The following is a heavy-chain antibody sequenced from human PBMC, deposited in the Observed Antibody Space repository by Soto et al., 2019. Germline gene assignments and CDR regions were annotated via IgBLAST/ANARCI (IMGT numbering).Heavy chain of an antibody. V-gene: IGHV3-30*18. Sequence: QVQLVESGGGVVQPGRSLRLSCAASGFTCSTYGMHWVRQPPGKGLEWVAVISSDGKSEHYADPVKGRFSISRDNSKNTLSLQMNSLRVEDTAVYYCAKTITTYSGDSRGRGALVDYWGQGTLVTVSS. CDR1: GFTCSTYG. CDR3: AKTITTYSGDSRGRGALVDY. J-gene: IGHJ4*02. CDR2: ISSDGKSE. D-gene: IGHD3-22*01.